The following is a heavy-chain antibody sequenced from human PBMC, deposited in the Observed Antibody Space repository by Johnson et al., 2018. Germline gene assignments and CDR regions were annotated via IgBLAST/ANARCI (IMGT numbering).Heavy chain of an antibody. V-gene: IGHV4-59*01. CDR2: IYYRGRT. J-gene: IGHJ3*02. CDR1: GGSISSYY. CDR3: ASGAWYYDSSCGDAFDI. Sequence: QVQLQESGPGLVKPSETLSLTCTVSGGSISSYYWSWIRQHPGKGLEWIGYIYYRGRTNHNPSLKSRVTISVDTSKNQFSLKLSSVTAADTAVYYCASGAWYYDSSCGDAFDIWGQGTMVTVSS. D-gene: IGHD3-22*01.